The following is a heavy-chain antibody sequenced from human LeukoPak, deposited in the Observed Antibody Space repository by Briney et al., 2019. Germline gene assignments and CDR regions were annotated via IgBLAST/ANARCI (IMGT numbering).Heavy chain of an antibody. Sequence: GRTLRLSCAASGVAFSSDSMNWVCEGPEEGLEWVSSISITSSAITYADSAKGRFTIYRDNAKNSQYLQMNSLRAEDTAVYYCARIMGGDYGSGSYYPPPFFDYWGQGTLVTVSS. D-gene: IGHD3-10*01. J-gene: IGHJ4*02. CDR3: ARIMGGDYGSGSYYPPPFFDY. V-gene: IGHV3-21*01. CDR2: ISITSSAI. CDR1: GVAFSSDS.